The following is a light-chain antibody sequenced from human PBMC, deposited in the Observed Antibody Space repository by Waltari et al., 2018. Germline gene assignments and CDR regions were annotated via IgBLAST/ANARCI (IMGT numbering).Light chain of an antibody. CDR1: SGHSSNI. CDR2: VNSDGRH. J-gene: IGLJ3*02. Sequence: QLVLTQSPSASASLGASVKLTCTLSSGHSSNIIAWLQQQPGKGPRYLMQVNSDGRHRKGAEIPDRFSGSSSGAERYLTISSLQSEDEADYYCETGGHGTWVFGGGTKLTVL. CDR3: ETGGHGTWV. V-gene: IGLV4-69*01.